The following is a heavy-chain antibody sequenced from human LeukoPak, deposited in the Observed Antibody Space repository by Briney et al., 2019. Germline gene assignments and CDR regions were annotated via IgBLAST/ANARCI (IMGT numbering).Heavy chain of an antibody. V-gene: IGHV3-23*01. D-gene: IGHD3-10*01. J-gene: IGHJ4*02. Sequence: PGGSLRLSCAASGFTFSSYAMSWVRQAPGKGLEWVSAISGSGGSTYYADSVKGRFTISRDNSKNTLYLQMNSLRAEDTAVYYCAKGYLYLGFRDLLSLDYWGQGTLVTVSS. CDR3: AKGYLYLGFRDLLSLDY. CDR2: ISGSGGST. CDR1: GFTFSSYA.